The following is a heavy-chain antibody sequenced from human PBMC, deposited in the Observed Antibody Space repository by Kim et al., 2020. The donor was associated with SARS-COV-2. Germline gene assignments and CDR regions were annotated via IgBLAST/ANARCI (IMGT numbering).Heavy chain of an antibody. J-gene: IGHJ4*02. D-gene: IGHD1-7*01. CDR3: AKAIGNSRYFDY. Sequence: GGSLRLSCAASGFTFSDYAMNWVRQAPGKGLEWVSAISGSGGSTYYADSVKGRFTISRDNSKNTLYLQVNSLRAEDTAVYYCAKAIGNSRYFDYWGQGTLVTVSS. CDR2: ISGSGGST. V-gene: IGHV3-23*01. CDR1: GFTFSDYA.